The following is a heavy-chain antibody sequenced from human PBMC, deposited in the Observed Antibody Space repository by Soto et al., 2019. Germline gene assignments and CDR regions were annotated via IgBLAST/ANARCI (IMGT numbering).Heavy chain of an antibody. V-gene: IGHV3-23*01. CDR2: ISGSGGST. Sequence: EVQLLESGGGLVQPGGSLRLSCAASGFRYSSYDMSWVRQAPGKGLEWVSGISGSGGSTYYADSVKGRFTISRDNSKNTLYLQMNSLRVEDTAVYYCALLKGGDYWGQGTLVTVSS. D-gene: IGHD2-8*01. CDR1: GFRYSSYD. J-gene: IGHJ4*02. CDR3: ALLKGGDY.